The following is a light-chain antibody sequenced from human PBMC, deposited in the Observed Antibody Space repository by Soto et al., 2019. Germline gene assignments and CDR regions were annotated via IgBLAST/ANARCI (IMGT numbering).Light chain of an antibody. CDR3: QEYYTYPWT. CDR2: KVS. J-gene: IGKJ1*01. CDR1: QSFTGW. Sequence: DIQMTQSPSTLSASVGDSVTITCRASQSFTGWLAWYQQKPGKAPKFLIHKVSTLVSGVPSRFSGSGSGTEFTLTISSLQPDDFATYFCQEYYTYPWTFGQGTKVDIK. V-gene: IGKV1-5*03.